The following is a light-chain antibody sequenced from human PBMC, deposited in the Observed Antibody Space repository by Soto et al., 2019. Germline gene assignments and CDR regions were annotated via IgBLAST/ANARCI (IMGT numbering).Light chain of an antibody. CDR2: AAS. V-gene: IGKV1-39*01. Sequence: IQMTQSPSSRSSSLGDRVTITCRASQTISSWLAWYQQKQGKAPKLLIFAASSLQSGVPSRFSGSRSGPDCTITISSLQNEDGATYYCQQSYSSTPTFGQGTKVDIK. CDR3: QQSYSSTPT. CDR1: QTISSW. J-gene: IGKJ1*01.